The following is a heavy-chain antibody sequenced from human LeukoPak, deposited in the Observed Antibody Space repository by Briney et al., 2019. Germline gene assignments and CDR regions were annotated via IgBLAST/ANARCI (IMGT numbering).Heavy chain of an antibody. J-gene: IGHJ6*03. CDR2: MYYSGST. CDR1: GASISSYY. V-gene: IGHV4-59*08. D-gene: IGHD3-10*01. CDR3: ARHGITMVRGVIIHPCYMDV. Sequence: SETLSLTCTVSGASISSYYWSWIRQPPGKGLEWIGYMYYSGSTNYNPSLKSRVTISVDTSKNQFSLKLSSVTAADTAVYYCARHGITMVRGVIIHPCYMDVWGKGTTVTISS.